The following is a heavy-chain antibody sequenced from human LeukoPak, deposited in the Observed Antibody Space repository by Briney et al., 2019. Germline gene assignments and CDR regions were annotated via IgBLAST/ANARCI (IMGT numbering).Heavy chain of an antibody. CDR3: ARSVRSGYYYEVGYYFDY. CDR2: INHSGST. V-gene: IGHV4-34*01. J-gene: IGHJ4*02. CDR1: GGSFSGYY. Sequence: SETLSLTCAVYGGSFSGYYWSWIRQPPGKGLEWIGEINHSGSTNYNPSLKSRVTISVDTSKNQFSLKLSSVTAADTAVYYCARSVRSGYYYEVGYYFDYWGQGTLVTVSS. D-gene: IGHD3-22*01.